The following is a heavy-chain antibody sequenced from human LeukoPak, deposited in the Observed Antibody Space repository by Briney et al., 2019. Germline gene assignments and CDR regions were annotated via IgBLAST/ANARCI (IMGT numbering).Heavy chain of an antibody. Sequence: GGSLRLSCVASGFTFSSYEMNWVRQTPGKGLEWVSYISSSGRTAYYADSVRGRFTISRDNAKNSLYLQMNSLRVEDTAVYYCARDPYSGNYGPYYYYYMDVWGKGTTVTISS. CDR3: ARDPYSGNYGPYYYYYMDV. J-gene: IGHJ6*03. CDR1: GFTFSSYE. V-gene: IGHV3-48*03. CDR2: ISSSGRTA. D-gene: IGHD1-26*01.